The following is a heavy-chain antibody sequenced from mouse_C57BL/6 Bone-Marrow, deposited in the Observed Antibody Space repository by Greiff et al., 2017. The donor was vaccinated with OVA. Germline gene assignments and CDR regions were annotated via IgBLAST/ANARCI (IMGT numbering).Heavy chain of an antibody. J-gene: IGHJ3*01. Sequence: QVQLKQSGAELARPGASVKLSCKASGYTFTSYGISWVKQRPGQGLEWIGEIYPRSGNTYYNEKFKGKATLTADKSSSTAYMELRSLTSEDSAVYCGARSYSNYVWFAYWGQGTLVTVSA. CDR3: ARSYSNYVWFAY. CDR1: GYTFTSYG. D-gene: IGHD2-5*01. CDR2: IYPRSGNT. V-gene: IGHV1-81*01.